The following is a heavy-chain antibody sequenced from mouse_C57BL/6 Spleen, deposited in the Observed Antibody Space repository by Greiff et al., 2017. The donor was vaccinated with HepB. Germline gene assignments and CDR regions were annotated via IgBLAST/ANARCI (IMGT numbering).Heavy chain of an antibody. Sequence: VMLVESGPGLVAPSQSLSITCTVSGFSLTSYAISWVRQPPGKGLEWLGVIWTGGGTNYNSALKSRLSISKDNSKSQVFLKMNSLQTDDTARYYCARTPLDSSGYVRNFDYWGQGTTLTVSS. D-gene: IGHD3-2*02. CDR1: GFSLTSYA. J-gene: IGHJ2*01. CDR2: IWTGGGT. V-gene: IGHV2-9-1*01. CDR3: ARTPLDSSGYVRNFDY.